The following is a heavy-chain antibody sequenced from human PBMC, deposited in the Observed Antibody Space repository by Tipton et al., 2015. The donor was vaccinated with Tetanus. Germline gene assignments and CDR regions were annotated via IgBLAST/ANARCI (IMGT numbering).Heavy chain of an antibody. CDR2: SWYDGTDK. CDR3: AREADCSGGSCFSGDFDT. J-gene: IGHJ4*02. Sequence: CAASGFIFSSYGIHWVRQAPGKGLEWLAVSWYDGTDKYYADSVKGRFTISRDNSKNTLYLQMNSLRAEDTALYYCAREADCSGGSCFSGDFDTWGQGTQVTVS. D-gene: IGHD2-15*01. V-gene: IGHV3-33*01. CDR1: GFIFSSYG.